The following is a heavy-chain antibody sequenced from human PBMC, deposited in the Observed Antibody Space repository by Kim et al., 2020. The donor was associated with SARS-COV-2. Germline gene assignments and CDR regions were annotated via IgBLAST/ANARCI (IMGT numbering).Heavy chain of an antibody. V-gene: IGHV4-39*01. CDR2: T. CDR3: ATYSSSWYRGY. J-gene: IGHJ4*02. Sequence: TYYNPSLKSRVTISVDPSKNQFSLKLTSVTAADTAVYYCATYSSSWYRGYWGQGTLVTVSS. D-gene: IGHD6-13*01.